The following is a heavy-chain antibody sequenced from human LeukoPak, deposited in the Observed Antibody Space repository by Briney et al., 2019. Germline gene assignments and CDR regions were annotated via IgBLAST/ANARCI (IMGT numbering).Heavy chain of an antibody. Sequence: PGGSLRLSCAASGFTFSSYSMNWVRQAPGKGLEWVSSISSSSSYIYYADSVKGRFTISRDNAKNSLYLQMNSLRAEDTALYYCARDLSGGWYYFDYWGQGTLVTVSS. CDR1: GFTFSSYS. V-gene: IGHV3-21*01. J-gene: IGHJ4*02. CDR3: ARDLSGGWYYFDY. D-gene: IGHD6-19*01. CDR2: ISSSSSYI.